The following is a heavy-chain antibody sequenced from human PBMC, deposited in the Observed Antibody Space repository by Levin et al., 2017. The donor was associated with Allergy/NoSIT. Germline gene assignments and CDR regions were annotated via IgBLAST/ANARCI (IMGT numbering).Heavy chain of an antibody. CDR2: ISGSGGST. J-gene: IGHJ3*02. Sequence: GESLKISCAASGFTFSSYAMSWVRQAPGKGLEWVSAISGSGGSTYYADSVKGRFTISRDNSKNTLYLQMNSLRAEDTAVYYCAKDRITMVRGVIDIWGQGTMVTVSS. CDR3: AKDRITMVRGVIDI. V-gene: IGHV3-23*01. CDR1: GFTFSSYA. D-gene: IGHD3-10*01.